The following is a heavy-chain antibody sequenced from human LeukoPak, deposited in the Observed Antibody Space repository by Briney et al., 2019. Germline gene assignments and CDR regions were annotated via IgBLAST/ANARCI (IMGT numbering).Heavy chain of an antibody. J-gene: IGHJ4*02. CDR3: ASEHSSSPFL. Sequence: SGTLSLNSTVSGHSIFSNYYHWGSIRQPPGKGPEWMASVHHSGTGYYNPSLKSRVTISVDTTETQFALKLSPVTAADTALDYCASEHSSSPFLWSQGTLVTVSS. CDR1: GHSIFSNYY. D-gene: IGHD6-6*01. CDR2: VHHSGTG. V-gene: IGHV4-38-2*02.